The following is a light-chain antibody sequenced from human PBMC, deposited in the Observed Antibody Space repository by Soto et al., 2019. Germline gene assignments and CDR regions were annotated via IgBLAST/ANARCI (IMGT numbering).Light chain of an antibody. J-gene: IGKJ1*01. Sequence: DIQMTQSPSTLPASVGDRVTITCRASQSISNWLAWYQQKPGTAPKVLIYHASNLQSGVPSRFSGSGSGTEFTLTISSLQSGDFAVYYCQQYNIWPPWTFGQGTKVDIK. CDR1: QSISNW. CDR2: HAS. CDR3: QQYNIWPPWT. V-gene: IGKV1-5*01.